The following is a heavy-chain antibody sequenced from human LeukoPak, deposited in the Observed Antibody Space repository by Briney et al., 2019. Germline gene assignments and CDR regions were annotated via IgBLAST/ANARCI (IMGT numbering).Heavy chain of an antibody. J-gene: IGHJ5*02. CDR3: ARDTAMVNNWFDP. Sequence: GASVKVSCKASGGTFSSYAISWVRQAPGQGLEWMGGIIPIFDTADYAQKFQGRITITADESTSTVYMELSSLRSEDTAVYYCARDTAMVNNWFDPWGQGTLVTVSS. CDR2: IIPIFDTA. V-gene: IGHV1-69*13. CDR1: GGTFSSYA. D-gene: IGHD5-18*01.